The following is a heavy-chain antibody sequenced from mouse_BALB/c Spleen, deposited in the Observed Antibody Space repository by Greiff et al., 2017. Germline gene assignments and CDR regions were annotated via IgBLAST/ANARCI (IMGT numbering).Heavy chain of an antibody. V-gene: IGHV5-12-1*01. CDR2: ISCGGGYT. Sequence: EVHLVESGGGLVKPGGSLKLSCAASGFAFSSYDMSWVRQTPEKRLEWVASISCGGGYTYYPDTVKGRFTISRDNAKNTLYLQMSSLKSEDTAMYDCARYKDGYYLSWLDYWGQGTPVTVSA. J-gene: IGHJ3*01. D-gene: IGHD2-3*01. CDR3: ARYKDGYYLSWLDY. CDR1: GFAFSSYD.